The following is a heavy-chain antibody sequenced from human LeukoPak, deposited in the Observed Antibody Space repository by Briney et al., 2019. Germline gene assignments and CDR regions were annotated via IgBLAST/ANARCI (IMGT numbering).Heavy chain of an antibody. D-gene: IGHD3-22*01. CDR1: GFTFSNAW. CDR3: TTAFYYDSSGYR. Sequence: PGGSLRLSCAASGFTFSNAWMSWVRQAPGKGLEWVGRIKSKTDGGTTDYAAPVKGRFTISRDDSKNTLYLQMNSLKTEDTAVYYCTTAFYYDSSGYRGGQGTLVTVSS. CDR2: IKSKTDGGTT. V-gene: IGHV3-15*01. J-gene: IGHJ4*02.